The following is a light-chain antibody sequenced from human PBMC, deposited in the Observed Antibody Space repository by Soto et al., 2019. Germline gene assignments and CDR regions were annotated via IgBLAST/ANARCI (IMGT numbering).Light chain of an antibody. Sequence: QSVLTQPPSVSAAAGQKVTISCSGSSSNIGNNFVSWYQQLPGAAPKLLIYDSNKRPSGIPDRFSGSKSGTSATLGITGLQTGDEADYYCGTWDSSLSAGLFGGGTKVTVL. CDR3: GTWDSSLSAGL. CDR1: SSNIGNNF. J-gene: IGLJ3*02. V-gene: IGLV1-51*01. CDR2: DSN.